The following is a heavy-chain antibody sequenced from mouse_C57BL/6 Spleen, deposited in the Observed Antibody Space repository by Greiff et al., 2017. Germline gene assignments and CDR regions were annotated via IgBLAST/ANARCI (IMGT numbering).Heavy chain of an antibody. CDR2: ILPGSGST. J-gene: IGHJ1*03. V-gene: IGHV1-9*01. Sequence: VQLQQSGAELMKPGASVKLSCKATGYTFTGYWIEWVKQRPGHGLEWIGEILPGSGSTNYNEKFKGKATFTADTSSNTAYMQLSSLTTEDSAIYYCATKISCYYGSSWYFDVWGTGTTVTVSS. CDR1: GYTFTGYW. D-gene: IGHD1-1*01. CDR3: ATKISCYYGSSWYFDV.